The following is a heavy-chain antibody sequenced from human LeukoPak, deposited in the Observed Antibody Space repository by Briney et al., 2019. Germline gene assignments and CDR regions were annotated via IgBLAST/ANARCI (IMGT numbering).Heavy chain of an antibody. Sequence: GGSLRLSCAASGFTFSSYWMNWVRQAPGKGLEWVASIKTDGSEKYYVGSVRGRFIISRDNAKNSLFLQMNSLRVDDTAVYFCVRVPPITTVRGVPSDYWGQGTLVTVSS. J-gene: IGHJ4*02. V-gene: IGHV3-7*03. CDR2: IKTDGSEK. CDR3: VRVPPITTVRGVPSDY. CDR1: GFTFSSYW. D-gene: IGHD3-10*01.